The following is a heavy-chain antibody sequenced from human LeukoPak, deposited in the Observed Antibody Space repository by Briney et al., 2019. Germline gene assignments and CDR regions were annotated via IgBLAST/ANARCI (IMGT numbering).Heavy chain of an antibody. D-gene: IGHD1-14*01. J-gene: IGHJ4*02. CDR1: GGSFSGYY. CDR2: INHSGST. V-gene: IGHV4-34*01. CDR3: ARGTNPNPSAPLN. Sequence: TSETLSLTCAVYGGSFSGYYWSWIRQPPGKGLEWIGEINHSGSTNYNPSLKSRVTISVDTSKNQFSLKLSSVTAADTAVYYCARGTNPNPSAPLNWGQGTLVTVSS.